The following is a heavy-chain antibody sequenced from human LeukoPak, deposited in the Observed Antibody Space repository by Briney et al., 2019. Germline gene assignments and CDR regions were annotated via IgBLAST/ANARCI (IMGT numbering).Heavy chain of an antibody. CDR2: FSGSGGNT. V-gene: IGHV3-23*01. Sequence: GGSLRLSCAASGFTFSSDAMSWVRQAPGKGLEWVSTFSGSGGNTYYADSVKGRFTISRDDSKNTLYLQMNSLRAEDTAVYYCAKVDDCVDSWGQGTLVTVSS. D-gene: IGHD2-21*02. J-gene: IGHJ4*02. CDR3: AKVDDCVDS. CDR1: GFTFSSDA.